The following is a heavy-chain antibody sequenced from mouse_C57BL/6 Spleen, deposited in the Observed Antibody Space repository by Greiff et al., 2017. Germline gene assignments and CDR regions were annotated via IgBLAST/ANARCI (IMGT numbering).Heavy chain of an antibody. V-gene: IGHV1-62-2*01. D-gene: IGHD1-1*01. Sequence: VKLMESGAELVKPGASVKLSCKASGYTFTEYTINWVKQRSGQGLEWIGWFYPGSGSIKYNEKFKDKATLTVDKSSSTVYMALSRLTSEDSAVYFCARREWDDDSSYCYFDGWGQGTTLTVSS. CDR3: ARREWDDDSSYCYFDG. CDR1: GYTFTEYT. CDR2: FYPGSGSI. J-gene: IGHJ2*01.